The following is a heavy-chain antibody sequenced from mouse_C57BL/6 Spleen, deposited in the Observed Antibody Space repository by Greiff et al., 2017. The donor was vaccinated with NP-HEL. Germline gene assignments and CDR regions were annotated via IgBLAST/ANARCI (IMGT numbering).Heavy chain of an antibody. CDR1: GYTFTSYT. CDR3: ARRNGYAPFAY. V-gene: IGHV1-4*01. CDR2: INPSTDYT. J-gene: IGHJ3*01. D-gene: IGHD2-2*01. Sequence: VQLQQSGAELARPGASVKMSCKASGYTFTSYTIHWVKQRPGQGLEWIGYINPSTDYTKYNQNFKDKATLTADKSSSTAYMQLSSLTSEDSAVYYCARRNGYAPFAYWGHGTLVTVSA.